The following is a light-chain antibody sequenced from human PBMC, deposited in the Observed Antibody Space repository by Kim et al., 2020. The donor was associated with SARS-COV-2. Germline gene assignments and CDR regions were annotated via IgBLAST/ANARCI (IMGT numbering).Light chain of an antibody. CDR2: AAS. V-gene: IGKV1-16*01. CDR1: QGIGNS. Sequence: DIQMTQSPSSLSSSVGDRVTITCRASQGIGNSLDWFQQKPGKAPKSLIHAASTLQSGVPSRFSGSGSGTDFNLTISNLQSEDFASYYCQQYNSFPYTFGQGTNLEI. CDR3: QQYNSFPYT. J-gene: IGKJ2*01.